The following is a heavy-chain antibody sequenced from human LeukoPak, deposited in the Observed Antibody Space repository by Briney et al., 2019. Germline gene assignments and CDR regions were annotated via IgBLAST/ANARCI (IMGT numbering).Heavy chain of an antibody. CDR3: ARDRGGVLHYYYYGMDV. CDR2: IYYSGST. CDR1: GGSISSGDYY. Sequence: SETLSLTCTVSGGSISSGDYYWSWIRQPPGKGLEWIGYIYYSGSTYYNPSLKSRVTISVDTSKNQFSLKLSSVAAADTAVYYCARDRGGVLHYYYYGMDVWGQGTTVTVSS. J-gene: IGHJ6*02. V-gene: IGHV4-30-4*01. D-gene: IGHD2-8*02.